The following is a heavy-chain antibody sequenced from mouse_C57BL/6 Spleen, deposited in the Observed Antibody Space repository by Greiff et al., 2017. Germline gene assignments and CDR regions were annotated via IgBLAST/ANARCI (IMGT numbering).Heavy chain of an antibody. CDR2: IDPEDGET. V-gene: IGHV14-2*01. Sequence: VQLKQSGAELVKPGASVKLSCTASGFNIKDYYMHWVKQRTEQGLEWIGRIDPEDGETKYAPKFQGKATITADTSSNTAYLQLSSLTSEDTAFYYCARNAAQASYYFDYCGQGTTLTVSS. D-gene: IGHD3-2*02. CDR1: GFNIKDYY. J-gene: IGHJ2*01. CDR3: ARNAAQASYYFDY.